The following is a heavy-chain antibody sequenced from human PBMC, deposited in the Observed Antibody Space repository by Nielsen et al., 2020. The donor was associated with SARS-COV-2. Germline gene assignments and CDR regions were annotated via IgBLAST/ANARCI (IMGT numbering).Heavy chain of an antibody. Sequence: SETLSLTCTVSGGSISSGGYYWSWIRQPPGKGLEWIGEINHSGSTNYNPSLKSRVTISVDTSKNQFSLKLSSVTAADTAVYYCASIRTLDYWGQGTLVTVSS. CDR3: ASIRTLDY. V-gene: IGHV4-39*07. J-gene: IGHJ4*02. CDR1: GGSISSGGYY. D-gene: IGHD1-14*01. CDR2: INHSGST.